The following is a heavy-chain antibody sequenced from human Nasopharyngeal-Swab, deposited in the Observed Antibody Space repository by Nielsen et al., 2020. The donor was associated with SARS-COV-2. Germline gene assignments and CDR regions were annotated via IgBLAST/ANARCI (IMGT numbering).Heavy chain of an antibody. Sequence: GGSLRLSCAASGFTFSSYSMNWVRQAPGKGLEWVSFISSSSSYIYYADSVKGRFTISRDNAKNSLYLQMNSLRAEDTAVYYCARLAGLVMGTGHEDIDYWGQGTLVTVSS. CDR2: ISSSSSYI. V-gene: IGHV3-21*01. J-gene: IGHJ4*02. D-gene: IGHD3/OR15-3a*01. CDR3: ARLAGLVMGTGHEDIDY. CDR1: GFTFSSYS.